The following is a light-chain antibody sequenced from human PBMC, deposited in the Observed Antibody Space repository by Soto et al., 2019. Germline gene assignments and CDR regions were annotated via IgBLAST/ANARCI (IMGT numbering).Light chain of an antibody. V-gene: IGLV2-14*03. CDR3: SSYTRSSIPV. Sequence: QSALTQPASVSGSPGQSITISCTGTSSDVGDNNYVSWYQQYPGKAPRFIIYDVSNRPSGVSNRFSGSKSGNTASLTISGLQAEDEADYYCSSYTRSSIPVFGGGTK. CDR1: SSDVGDNNY. J-gene: IGLJ2*01. CDR2: DVS.